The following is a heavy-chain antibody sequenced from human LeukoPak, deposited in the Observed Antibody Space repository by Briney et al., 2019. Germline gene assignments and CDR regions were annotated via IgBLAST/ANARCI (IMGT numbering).Heavy chain of an antibody. CDR3: ARTTTPHYYGSGSYALGY. CDR2: ISYDGSNK. V-gene: IGHV3-30-3*01. D-gene: IGHD3-10*01. Sequence: PGRSLRLSCAASGFTFSTYAMHWVRQGPGKGLEWEAVISYDGSNKYYADSVKGRFTTSRDNSKNTLYLQMSSLSAEDTAVYYCARTTTPHYYGSGSYALGYWGQGTLVTVPS. CDR1: GFTFSTYA. J-gene: IGHJ4*02.